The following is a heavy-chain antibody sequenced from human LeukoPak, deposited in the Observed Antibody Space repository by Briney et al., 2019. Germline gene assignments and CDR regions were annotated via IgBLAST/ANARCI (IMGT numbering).Heavy chain of an antibody. D-gene: IGHD4-17*01. J-gene: IGHJ4*02. Sequence: ASVKVSCKASGYTFTSYGISWVRQAPGQGLEWMGWISGYNGNTNYAQKLQGRVTMTTDTSTSTAYMELRSLRSDDTAVYYCAREDYGDYALDYWGQGTLVTVSS. V-gene: IGHV1-18*01. CDR1: GYTFTSYG. CDR2: ISGYNGNT. CDR3: AREDYGDYALDY.